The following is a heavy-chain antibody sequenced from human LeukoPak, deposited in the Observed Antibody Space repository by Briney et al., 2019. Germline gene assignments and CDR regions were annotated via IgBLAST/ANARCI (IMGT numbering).Heavy chain of an antibody. J-gene: IGHJ6*02. V-gene: IGHV4-61*01. CDR2: IYYSGST. CDR3: ARSVAVAGIIYYGVDV. Sequence: PSETLSLTCTVSGGSIGGGSYYWSWIRQPPGKRLEWIGNIYYSGSTNYNPSLKSRITISVGTSKNQFSLKVRSVTAADTAVYYCARSVAVAGIIYYGVDVWGQGTTVTVSS. CDR1: GGSIGGGSYY. D-gene: IGHD6-19*01.